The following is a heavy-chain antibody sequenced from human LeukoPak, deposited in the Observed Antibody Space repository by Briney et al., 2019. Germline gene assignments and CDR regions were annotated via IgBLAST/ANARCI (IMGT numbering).Heavy chain of an antibody. Sequence: GESLKISCKGSGYSFTSYWIGWVRQMPGKGLEWMGIIYPGDSDTRYSPSFQGQVTISADKSISTAYLQWSSLKASDTAMYYCARGYDFWSGYSQNWFDPWGQGTLVTVSS. V-gene: IGHV5-51*01. D-gene: IGHD3-3*01. CDR2: IYPGDSDT. CDR1: GYSFTSYW. J-gene: IGHJ5*02. CDR3: ARGYDFWSGYSQNWFDP.